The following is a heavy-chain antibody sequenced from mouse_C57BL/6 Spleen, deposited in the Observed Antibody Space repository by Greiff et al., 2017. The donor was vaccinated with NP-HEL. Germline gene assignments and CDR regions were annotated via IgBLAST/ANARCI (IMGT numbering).Heavy chain of an antibody. V-gene: IGHV1-76*01. CDR3: ASNLRAGFAY. J-gene: IGHJ3*01. CDR1: GYTFTDYY. D-gene: IGHD1-1*01. CDR2: IYPGSGNP. Sequence: QVQLKQSGAELVRPGASVKLSCKASGYTFTDYYITWVKQRPGQGLEWIAKIYPGSGNPYYNEQFKGKVTLTAEKSSSTAYMQRSSLTSEDSAVYFCASNLRAGFAYWGQGTLVTVSA.